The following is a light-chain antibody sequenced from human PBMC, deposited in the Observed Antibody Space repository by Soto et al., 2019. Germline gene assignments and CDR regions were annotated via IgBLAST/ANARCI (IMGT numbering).Light chain of an antibody. Sequence: EIVLTQSPATLSLFPGERATLSCRASQSVRTYLAWYQQKPGQAPRLLISDASNRATGIPARFSGSGSGTDFTLTISSLEAEDSAVYYCHQRSNWPRTFGGGTKVDIK. V-gene: IGKV3-11*01. CDR3: HQRSNWPRT. CDR1: QSVRTY. J-gene: IGKJ4*01. CDR2: DAS.